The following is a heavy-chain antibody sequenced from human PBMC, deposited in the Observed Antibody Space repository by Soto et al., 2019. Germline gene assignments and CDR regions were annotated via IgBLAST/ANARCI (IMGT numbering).Heavy chain of an antibody. J-gene: IGHJ6*02. CDR2: INAGNGNT. Sequence: ASVKVSCKASGYTFPSYAMHWVRQAPGQRLEWMGWINAGNGNTKYSQKFQGRVTITRDTSASTAYMELSSLRSEDTAVYYCARDRIAVAIYYYHGMDVWGQGTTVPVSS. V-gene: IGHV1-3*01. CDR3: ARDRIAVAIYYYHGMDV. CDR1: GYTFPSYA. D-gene: IGHD6-19*01.